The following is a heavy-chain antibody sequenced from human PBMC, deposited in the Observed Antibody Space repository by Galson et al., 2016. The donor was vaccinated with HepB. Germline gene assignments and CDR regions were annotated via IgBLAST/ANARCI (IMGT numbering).Heavy chain of an antibody. V-gene: IGHV3-30*03. Sequence: SLRLSCAASGFTFSNYGMHWVRQAPGKGLEWVTFISYDGINTYYADSIKGGFTISRDNSKTTLYLQLNSLRAEDTAIYFCARNRLKVWGVLTTSPLDYWGQGTLVTVSS. CDR1: GFTFSNYG. J-gene: IGHJ4*02. CDR3: ARNRLKVWGVLTTSPLDY. D-gene: IGHD4/OR15-4a*01. CDR2: ISYDGINT.